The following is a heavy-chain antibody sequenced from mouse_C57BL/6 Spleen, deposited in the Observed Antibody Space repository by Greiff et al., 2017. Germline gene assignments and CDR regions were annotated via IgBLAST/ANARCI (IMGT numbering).Heavy chain of an antibody. CDR3: ARAPNWGYAMDY. Sequence: QVQLQQSGAELVKPGASVKLSCKASGYTFTSYWMHWVKQRPGQGLEWIGMIHPNSGSTNYNEKFKSKATLTVDKSSSTAYMQLSSLTSENSAVYYCARAPNWGYAMDYWGQGTSVTVSS. CDR1: GYTFTSYW. D-gene: IGHD4-1*01. J-gene: IGHJ4*01. CDR2: IHPNSGST. V-gene: IGHV1-64*01.